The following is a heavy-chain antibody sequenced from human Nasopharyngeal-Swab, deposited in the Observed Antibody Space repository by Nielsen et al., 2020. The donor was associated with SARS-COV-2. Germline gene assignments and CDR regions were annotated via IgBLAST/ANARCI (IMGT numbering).Heavy chain of an antibody. D-gene: IGHD1-26*01. Sequence: GESPKIPCAASGFTFSSYSMNWVRQAPGKGLEWVSSISSSSSYIYYADPVKGRFTISRDNAKNSLYLQMNSLRAEDTAVYYCARDGDYSGWELTDYWGQGTLVTVSS. V-gene: IGHV3-21*01. J-gene: IGHJ4*02. CDR3: ARDGDYSGWELTDY. CDR1: GFTFSSYS. CDR2: ISSSSSYI.